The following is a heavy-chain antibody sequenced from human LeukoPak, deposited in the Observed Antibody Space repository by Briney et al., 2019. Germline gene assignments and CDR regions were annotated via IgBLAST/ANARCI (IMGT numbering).Heavy chain of an antibody. Sequence: GGSLRLSCAASGVTFSSYSMNWVRQAPGKGLEWVSYISSSSSYIYYADSVKGRFTISRDNVKNSLYLQMNSLRAEDTAVYYCARVSAGYDRSGYYYRNFDYGGQGTLVTVSS. CDR2: ISSSSSYI. CDR1: GVTFSSYS. J-gene: IGHJ4*02. D-gene: IGHD3-22*01. CDR3: ARVSAGYDRSGYYYRNFDY. V-gene: IGHV3-21*01.